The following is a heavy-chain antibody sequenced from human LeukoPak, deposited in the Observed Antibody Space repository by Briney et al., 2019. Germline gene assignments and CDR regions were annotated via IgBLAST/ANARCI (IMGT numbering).Heavy chain of an antibody. J-gene: IGHJ4*02. D-gene: IGHD2-15*01. V-gene: IGHV3-15*01. CDR3: TTEDIVVVVAAFADDY. CDR2: IKSKTDGGTT. Sequence: GGSLRLSCAASGFTLSNAWMSWVRQAPGKGLEWVGRIKSKTDGGTTDYAAPVKGRFTISRDDSKNTLYLQMNSLKTEDTAVYYCTTEDIVVVVAAFADDYWGQGTLVTVSS. CDR1: GFTLSNAW.